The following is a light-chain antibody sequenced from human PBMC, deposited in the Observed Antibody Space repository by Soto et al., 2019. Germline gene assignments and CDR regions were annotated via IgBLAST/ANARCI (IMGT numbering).Light chain of an antibody. Sequence: ERVLMQSPATLSVSPGERATLSCRASQSVGSDLAWYQQKPGQAPRLLIYRASTRPSGTPDRFSGSGSGTEFTLTISSLQSEDIAVYSCQQYNNWPITFGQGTRLEIK. J-gene: IGKJ5*01. V-gene: IGKV3-15*01. CDR3: QQYNNWPIT. CDR1: QSVGSD. CDR2: RAS.